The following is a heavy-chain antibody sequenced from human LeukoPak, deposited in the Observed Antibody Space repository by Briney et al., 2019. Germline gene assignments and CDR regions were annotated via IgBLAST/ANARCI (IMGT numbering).Heavy chain of an antibody. J-gene: IGHJ4*02. CDR1: GGSISSSSYY. Sequence: PSETLSLTCTVSGGSISSSSYYWGWIRQPPGKGLEWIGSIYYSGSTYYNPSLKSRVTISVDTSKNQFSLKLSSVTAADTAVYYCARAYCGGDCYSSAVDHWGQGTLVTVSS. CDR2: IYYSGST. D-gene: IGHD2-21*02. CDR3: ARAYCGGDCYSSAVDH. V-gene: IGHV4-39*01.